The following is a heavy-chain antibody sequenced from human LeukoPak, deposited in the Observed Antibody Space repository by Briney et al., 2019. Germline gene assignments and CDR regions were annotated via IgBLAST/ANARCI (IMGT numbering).Heavy chain of an antibody. CDR1: GFTLSSYW. Sequence: PGGSLRLSCAASGFTLSSYWMTWVRQAPGEGLEWVANIKQDVSEKYYVDSVKGRFSISRDNAKNSLFLQMKSLRAEDTAVYYCARHRSPSSGGRCYSYNWLDPSGPGTLGTVSS. D-gene: IGHD2-15*01. J-gene: IGHJ5*02. CDR2: IKQDVSEK. V-gene: IGHV3-7*04. CDR3: ARHRSPSSGGRCYSYNWLDP.